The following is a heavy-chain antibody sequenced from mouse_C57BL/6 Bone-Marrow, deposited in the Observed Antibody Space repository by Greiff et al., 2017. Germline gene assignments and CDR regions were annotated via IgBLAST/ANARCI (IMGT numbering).Heavy chain of an antibody. V-gene: IGHV1-9*01. Sequence: VQLQQSGAELMKPGASVKLSCKATGYTFTGYWIAWVKQRPGHGLEWIGEILPGSGSTNYNEKFKGKATFTADTSSNTAYMQLSSLTTEDSAIYYCARYPHYYGSSYPHWYFDVWGTGTTVTVSS. CDR2: ILPGSGST. CDR3: ARYPHYYGSSYPHWYFDV. CDR1: GYTFTGYW. J-gene: IGHJ1*03. D-gene: IGHD1-1*01.